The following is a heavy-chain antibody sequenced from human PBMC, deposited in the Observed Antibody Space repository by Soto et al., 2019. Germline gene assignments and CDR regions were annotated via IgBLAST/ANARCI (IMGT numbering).Heavy chain of an antibody. Sequence: QVQLVESGGGVVQPGRSLRLSCAASGFTFSSYGMHWVRQAPGKGLEWVAVISYDGSNKYYADSVKGRFTISRDNSKNTLYLQMTSMRAEDTAVYYCAKEGSGSYYYYYGMDVWGQGTTVTVSS. D-gene: IGHD1-26*01. CDR2: ISYDGSNK. J-gene: IGHJ6*02. CDR3: AKEGSGSYYYYYGMDV. CDR1: GFTFSSYG. V-gene: IGHV3-30*18.